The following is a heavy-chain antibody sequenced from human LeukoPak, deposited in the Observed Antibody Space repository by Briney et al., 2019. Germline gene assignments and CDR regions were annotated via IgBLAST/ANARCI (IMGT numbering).Heavy chain of an antibody. V-gene: IGHV4-30-4*08. D-gene: IGHD4-17*01. J-gene: IGHJ4*02. CDR3: ARGRTVSPADY. CDR1: GGSISSGDYY. CDR2: IYYSGST. Sequence: KPSQTLSLTCTVSGGSISSGDYYWSWIRQPPGKGLEWVGYIYYSGSTYYNPSLKSRVTISVDTSKNQFSLKLSSVTAADTAVYYCARGRTVSPADYWGQGTLVTVSS.